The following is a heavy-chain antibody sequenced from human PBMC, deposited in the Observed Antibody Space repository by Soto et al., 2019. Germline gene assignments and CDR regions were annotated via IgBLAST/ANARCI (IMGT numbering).Heavy chain of an antibody. J-gene: IGHJ3*01. CDR3: ARGPRSGSYSVDGFDV. D-gene: IGHD1-26*01. CDR2: IYHSGGA. V-gene: IGHV4-4*02. Sequence: QVQLQQSGPGLVNPSGTLSLTCVVSGASITTSNWWSWVRQPPGQGLEWIGEIYHSGGATYSPSLQRRPILSVDKSRNEFSLGLSALTAADTAIYYCARGPRSGSYSVDGFDVWGQGTVVTVSS. CDR1: GASITTSNW.